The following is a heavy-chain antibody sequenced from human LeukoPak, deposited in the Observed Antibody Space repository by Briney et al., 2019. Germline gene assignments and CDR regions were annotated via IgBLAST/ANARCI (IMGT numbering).Heavy chain of an antibody. D-gene: IGHD3-10*01. J-gene: IGHJ5*02. CDR1: GGSISSSSYY. CDR3: ARALYGSGSYDLFDP. Sequence: PSETLSLTCTVSGGSISSSSYYWGWIRQPPGKGLEWIGSIYYSGSTYYNPSLKSRVTISVDTSKNQFSLKLSSVTAADTAVYYCARALYGSGSYDLFDPWGQGTLVTVSS. CDR2: IYYSGST. V-gene: IGHV4-39*01.